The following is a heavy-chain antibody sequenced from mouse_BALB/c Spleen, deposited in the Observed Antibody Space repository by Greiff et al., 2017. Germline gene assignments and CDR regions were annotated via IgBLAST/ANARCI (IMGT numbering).Heavy chain of an antibody. CDR1: GFTFSSFG. Sequence: EVQLVESGGGLVQPGGSRTLSCAASGFTFSSFGMHWVRQAPVKGLEWVAYISSGSSTIYYADTVKGRFTISRDNPKNTLFLQMTSLRSEDTSMYYCSSMIGFAYWGQGTLVTVSA. CDR2: ISSGSSTI. J-gene: IGHJ3*01. CDR3: SSMIGFAY. D-gene: IGHD2-4*01. V-gene: IGHV5-17*02.